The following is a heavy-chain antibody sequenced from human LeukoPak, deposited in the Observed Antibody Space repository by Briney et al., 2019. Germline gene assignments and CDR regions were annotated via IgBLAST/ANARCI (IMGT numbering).Heavy chain of an antibody. CDR2: ISAYNGNT. D-gene: IGHD5-18*01. CDR3: ARHRAGYSYGTFDY. CDR1: GYTFTSYG. Sequence: ASVKVSCKASGYTFTSYGISWVRQAPGQGLEWMGWISAYNGNTNYAQKLQGRVTMTTDTSTSTAYMELRSLRSDDTAVYYCARHRAGYSYGTFDYWGQGTLVTVSS. J-gene: IGHJ4*02. V-gene: IGHV1-18*01.